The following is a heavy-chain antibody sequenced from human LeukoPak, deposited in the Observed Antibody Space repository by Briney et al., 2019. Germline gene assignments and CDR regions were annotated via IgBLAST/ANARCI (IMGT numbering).Heavy chain of an antibody. D-gene: IGHD4-17*01. J-gene: IGHJ4*02. CDR2: IIPIFGTA. CDR1: GGTFSSYA. Sequence: GASVKVSCKASGGTFSSYAISWVRQAPGQGLEWMGGIIPIFGTANYAQKFQGRVTITADKSTSTAYMELSSLRSEDTAVYYCAGTNDYGDYGAFDYWGQGTLVTVSS. V-gene: IGHV1-69*06. CDR3: AGTNDYGDYGAFDY.